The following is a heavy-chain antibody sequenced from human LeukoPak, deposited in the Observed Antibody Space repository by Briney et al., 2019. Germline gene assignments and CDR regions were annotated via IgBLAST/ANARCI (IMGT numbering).Heavy chain of an antibody. J-gene: IGHJ4*02. Sequence: PGGSLRLSCTASGFTFSDYWMTWVRQAPVKGLEWVANIKQDGSAKYYVDSVKGRFTISRDNAKNSLYLQMDSLRVEDTATYYCARWRGSTSERSDYWGQGTLVTVSS. CDR1: GFTFSDYW. CDR3: ARWRGSTSERSDY. D-gene: IGHD2-2*01. V-gene: IGHV3-7*01. CDR2: IKQDGSAK.